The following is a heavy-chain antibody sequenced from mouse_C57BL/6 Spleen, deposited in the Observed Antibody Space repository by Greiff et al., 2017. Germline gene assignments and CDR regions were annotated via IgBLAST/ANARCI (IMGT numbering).Heavy chain of an antibody. Sequence: DVKLQESGPGLVKPSQSLSLTCSVTGYSITSGYYWNWIRQFPGNKLEWMGYISYDGSNNYNPSLKNRISITRDTSKNQFFLKLNSVTTEDTATYYCARDDYEEAAYWGQGTLVTVSA. J-gene: IGHJ3*01. V-gene: IGHV3-6*01. CDR3: ARDDYEEAAY. CDR1: GYSITSGYY. D-gene: IGHD2-4*01. CDR2: ISYDGSN.